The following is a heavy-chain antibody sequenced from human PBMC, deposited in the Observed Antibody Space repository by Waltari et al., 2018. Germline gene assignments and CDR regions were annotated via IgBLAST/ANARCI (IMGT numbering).Heavy chain of an antibody. D-gene: IGHD6-13*01. CDR2: ISWDSRAI. CDR3: AKGVSSWYSFGMDV. J-gene: IGHJ6*02. V-gene: IGHV3-9*03. Sequence: EVKVVESGGGLVQPGRSLRLSCTGSGFSFDNFAMHWVRQAPGKGLEWGSGISWDSRAICYADSVKGRFTISRDNARNSVYLQMNSLRSEDMALYYCAKGVSSWYSFGMDVWGQGTTVTVSS. CDR1: GFSFDNFA.